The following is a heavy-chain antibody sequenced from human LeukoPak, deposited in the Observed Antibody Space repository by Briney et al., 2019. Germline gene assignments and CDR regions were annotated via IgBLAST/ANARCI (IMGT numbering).Heavy chain of an antibody. D-gene: IGHD4-17*01. V-gene: IGHV5-10-1*01. J-gene: IGHJ4*02. CDR1: GYSFTVFW. CDR2: IDPADSYT. Sequence: KHGESLKISCEGSGYSFTVFWITWVRQMPGKGLELMGTIDPADSYTNYSPSFQGHVTISADKSVSTAYLHWSSLKASDTAIYYCARHFYGDYAFDYWGLGTLVTVSS. CDR3: ARHFYGDYAFDY.